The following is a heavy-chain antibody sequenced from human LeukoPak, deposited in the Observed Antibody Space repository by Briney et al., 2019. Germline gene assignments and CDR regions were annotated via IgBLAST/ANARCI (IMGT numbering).Heavy chain of an antibody. J-gene: IGHJ6*02. Sequence: SETLSLTCTVSAGSISIYYWSWIRWPPGKGLEWIGSIYYTGSTNYNPSLESRVTMSVDTSKNQFSLKLSSLTAADTAVYFCARGPHYYSYYGLDVWGQGTTVTVSS. CDR3: ARGPHYYSYYGLDV. CDR1: AGSISIYY. CDR2: IYYTGST. V-gene: IGHV4-59*01.